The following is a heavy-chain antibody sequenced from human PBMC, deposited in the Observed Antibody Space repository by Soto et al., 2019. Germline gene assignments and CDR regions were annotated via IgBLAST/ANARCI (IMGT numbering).Heavy chain of an antibody. J-gene: IGHJ4*02. Sequence: EVQLLESGGDLVQPGGSRRLSCAASGFTFSTYPMSWFRQAQGKGLEWVSAIGGSGGSPSYADSVQGRFTISRDNPKNTLYLQMNSLRAEDTAMYYCAKARCSTTNCYVPDYWGQGTLVTVSS. CDR2: IGGSGGSP. CDR3: AKARCSTTNCYVPDY. D-gene: IGHD2-2*01. V-gene: IGHV3-23*01. CDR1: GFTFSTYP.